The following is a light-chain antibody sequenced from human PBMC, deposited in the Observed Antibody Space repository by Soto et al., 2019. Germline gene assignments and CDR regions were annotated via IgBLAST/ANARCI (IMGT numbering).Light chain of an antibody. Sequence: ENVLTQSPGTLSLSPGERATLSCRASQSVSSSYLAWYQQKPGQAPRLLIYGASNRATGIPDRFSGSGSGTDFTLSISRLEPEDFAVYYCQQYGISPRTFGQGTKVEI. J-gene: IGKJ1*01. V-gene: IGKV3-20*01. CDR2: GAS. CDR3: QQYGISPRT. CDR1: QSVSSSY.